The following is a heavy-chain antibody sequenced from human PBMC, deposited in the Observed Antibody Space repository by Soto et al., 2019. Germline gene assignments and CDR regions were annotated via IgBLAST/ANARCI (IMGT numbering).Heavy chain of an antibody. CDR3: AFAVEGVSDMQYNY. CDR1: GFSFSSYA. J-gene: IGHJ4*01. D-gene: IGHD3-10*01. Sequence: EVQLLESGGGLVRPGGSLRLSCAASGFSFSSYAMTWVRQAPGKGLDWFSTLSGSGFNAYYSYSVKGRFTISRDNSKNSLYLQMNSLEPEDTALYYCAFAVEGVSDMQYNYCGHGTLVTVSS. V-gene: IGHV3-23*01. CDR2: LSGSGFNA.